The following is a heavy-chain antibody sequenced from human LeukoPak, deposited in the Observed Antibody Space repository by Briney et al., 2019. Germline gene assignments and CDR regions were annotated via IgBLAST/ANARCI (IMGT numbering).Heavy chain of an antibody. CDR3: ARVSESSLTMVRGVNDYYGMDV. V-gene: IGHV4-39*07. D-gene: IGHD3-10*01. CDR1: GGSISNSNYY. CDR2: IYYSGST. J-gene: IGHJ6*02. Sequence: SETLSLTCTVSGGSISNSNYYWGWIRQPPGKGLEWIGSIYYSGSTYYNPSLKSRVTISVDTSKNQFSLRLSSVTAADTAVYYCARVSESSLTMVRGVNDYYGMDVWGQGTTVTVSS.